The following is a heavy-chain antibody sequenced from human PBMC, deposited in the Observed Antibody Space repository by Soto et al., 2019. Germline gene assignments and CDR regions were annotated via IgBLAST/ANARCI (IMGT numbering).Heavy chain of an antibody. CDR1: GFTFSSYG. V-gene: IGHV3-33*01. D-gene: IGHD3-22*01. J-gene: IGHJ3*02. CDR2: IWYDGSNK. Sequence: PGGSLRLSCAASGFTFSSYGMHWVRQAPGKGLEWVAVIWYDGSNKYYADSVKGRFTISRDNSKNTLYLQMNSLRAEDTAVYYCARMEYYYDSSGYEAAFDIWGQGTMVTVS. CDR3: ARMEYYYDSSGYEAAFDI.